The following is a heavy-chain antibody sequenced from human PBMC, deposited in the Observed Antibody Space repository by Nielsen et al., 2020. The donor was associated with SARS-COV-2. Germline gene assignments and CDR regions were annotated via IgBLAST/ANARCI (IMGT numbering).Heavy chain of an antibody. CDR2: IKQDGSEK. J-gene: IGHJ6*02. D-gene: IGHD3-3*01. Sequence: GGSLRLSCAASGFTFSSYWMSWVRQAPGKGLEWVANIKQDGSEKYYVDSVKGRFTISRDNAKNSPYLQMNSLRAEDTAVYYCARGQGVTIFGPYTHYGMDVWGQGTTVTVSS. CDR1: GFTFSSYW. CDR3: ARGQGVTIFGPYTHYGMDV. V-gene: IGHV3-7*05.